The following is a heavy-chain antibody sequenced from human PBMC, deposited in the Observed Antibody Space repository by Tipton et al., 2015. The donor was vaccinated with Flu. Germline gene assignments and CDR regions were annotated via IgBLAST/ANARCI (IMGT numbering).Heavy chain of an antibody. CDR3: ARGLGVVAAVAFDI. Sequence: TLSLTCAVYGGSFSGYYWSWIRQPPGKGLEWIGEINHSGSTNYNPSLKSRVTISVDTSKNQFSLKLSSVTAADTAVYYCARGLGVVAAVAFDIWGQGTMVTVSS. V-gene: IGHV4-34*01. D-gene: IGHD2-15*01. CDR1: GGSFSGYY. J-gene: IGHJ3*02. CDR2: INHSGST.